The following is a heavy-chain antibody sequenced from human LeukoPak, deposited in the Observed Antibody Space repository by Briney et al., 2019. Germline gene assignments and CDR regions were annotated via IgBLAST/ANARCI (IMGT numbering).Heavy chain of an antibody. J-gene: IGHJ4*02. CDR3: ARGLAAAGRTIPLDY. CDR1: GYTFTSYY. Sequence: ASVKVSCKASGYTFTSYYMHWVRQAPGQGLEWMEIINPSGGSTSYAQKFQGRVTMTRDTSTSTVYMELSSLRSEDTAVYYCARGLAAAGRTIPLDYRGQGTLVTVSS. V-gene: IGHV1-46*01. CDR2: INPSGGST. D-gene: IGHD6-13*01.